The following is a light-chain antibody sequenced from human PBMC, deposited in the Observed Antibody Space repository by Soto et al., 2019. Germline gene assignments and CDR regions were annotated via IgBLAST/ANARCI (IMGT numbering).Light chain of an antibody. J-gene: IGKJ4*01. CDR1: QGINNC. CDR2: AAS. CDR3: QKYDSVPLT. Sequence: DIQMTQSPSSLSASVGDRVTITCRASQGINNCVAWYQQKPGEVPKLLIYAASTLQSGVPSRFSGSGFGTDFVLTISSLEPEDVATYYCQKYDSVPLTFGGGNRVEIK. V-gene: IGKV1-27*01.